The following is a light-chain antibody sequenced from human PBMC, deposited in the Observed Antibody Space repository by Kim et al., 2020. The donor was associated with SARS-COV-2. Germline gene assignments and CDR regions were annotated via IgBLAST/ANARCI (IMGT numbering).Light chain of an antibody. CDR1: QSVSTN. CDR2: GAS. V-gene: IGKV3-15*01. Sequence: LSVSPGERATLACRAGQSVSTNLAWYQQKPGQAPRLLIYGASTRATGIPARFSGSGSGTEFTLTISTLQSEDFAVYYCQQYNLWHTFGQGTKLEI. CDR3: QQYNLWHT. J-gene: IGKJ2*01.